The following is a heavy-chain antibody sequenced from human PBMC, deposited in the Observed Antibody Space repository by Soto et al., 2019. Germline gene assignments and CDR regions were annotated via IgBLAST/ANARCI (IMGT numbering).Heavy chain of an antibody. V-gene: IGHV4-4*02. CDR1: DGSFSSNNW. J-gene: IGHJ5*02. D-gene: IGHD6-19*01. CDR3: ARGVDSSALNWFDP. CDR2: ISHSGST. Sequence: QVQLQESGPGLVKPSGTLSLTCAVSDGSFSSNNWWTWVRQPPGKGLEWIGEISHSGSTTYNPSLKTRVTMSMDKSKSQFSLKMNSVTAADTAVYYGARGVDSSALNWFDPWGQGTLVTVSS.